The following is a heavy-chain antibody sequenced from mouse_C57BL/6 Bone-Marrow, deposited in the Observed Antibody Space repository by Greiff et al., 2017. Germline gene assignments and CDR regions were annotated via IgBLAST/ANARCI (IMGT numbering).Heavy chain of an antibody. CDR1: GYAFTNYL. CDR2: INPGSGGT. CDR3: ARHYDYEGGY. D-gene: IGHD2-4*01. J-gene: IGHJ2*01. Sequence: VQLQQSGAELVRPGTSVKVSCKASGYAFTNYLIEWVKQRPGPGLEWIGVINPGSGGTNYNEKFKGKATLTADKSSSTAYMQLSSLTSEDSAVYFCARHYDYEGGYWGQGTTLTVSS. V-gene: IGHV1-54*01.